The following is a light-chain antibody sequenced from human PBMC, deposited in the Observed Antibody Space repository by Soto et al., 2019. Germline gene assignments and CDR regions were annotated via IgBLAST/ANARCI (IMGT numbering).Light chain of an antibody. J-gene: IGKJ2*01. CDR1: QSVRND. Sequence: EIVMTQSPATLSVSPGERATLSCRASQSVRNDLAWYQQKPGQAPRLLIYGASTRATGIPDRFSGSGSGTAFTLTISSLQSEDFAVYYCQQYNIWPPFTFGQGTKLEIK. V-gene: IGKV3-15*01. CDR3: QQYNIWPPFT. CDR2: GAS.